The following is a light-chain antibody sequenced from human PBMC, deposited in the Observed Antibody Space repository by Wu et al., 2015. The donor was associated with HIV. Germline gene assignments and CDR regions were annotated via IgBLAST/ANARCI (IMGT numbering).Light chain of an antibody. Sequence: EIVLTQSPGTMSLSPGERATLSCRASQSVSSSYLAWYQQKPGQAPRLLIYGASSRATGIADRFSGSGSGTDFTLTISRLEPEDFAVYYCQHFGNSQYTFGPGTKVDIK. CDR3: QHFGNSQYT. CDR2: GAS. J-gene: IGKJ3*01. CDR1: QSVSSSY. V-gene: IGKV3-20*01.